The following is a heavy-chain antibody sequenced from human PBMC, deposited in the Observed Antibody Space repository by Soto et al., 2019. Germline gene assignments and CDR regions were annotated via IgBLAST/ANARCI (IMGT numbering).Heavy chain of an antibody. CDR3: ARDRGYNCFDL. Sequence: PGGSLRLSCAASGFTFSSYGMHWVRQAPGKGLEWVAVISYDGSNKYYADSVKGRFTISRDDPKSSLYLQMNSLRVEDTAVYYCARDRGYNCFDLWGQGTLVTVSS. CDR2: ISYDGSNK. J-gene: IGHJ5*02. V-gene: IGHV3-30*03. CDR1: GFTFSSYG.